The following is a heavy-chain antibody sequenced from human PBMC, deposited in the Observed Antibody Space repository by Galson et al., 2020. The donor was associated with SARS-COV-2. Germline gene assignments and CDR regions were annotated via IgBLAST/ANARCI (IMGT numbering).Heavy chain of an antibody. CDR3: ARDQSSGRNYYYGMDV. V-gene: IGHV3-33*01. CDR2: IWYDGSNK. CDR1: GFTFSSYG. Sequence: GGSLRLSCAASGFTFSSYGMHWVRQAPGKGLEWVAVIWYDGSNKYYADSVKGQFTISRDNSKNTLYLQMNSLRAEDTAVYYCARDQSSGRNYYYGMDVWGQGTTVTVSS. D-gene: IGHD6-19*01. J-gene: IGHJ6*02.